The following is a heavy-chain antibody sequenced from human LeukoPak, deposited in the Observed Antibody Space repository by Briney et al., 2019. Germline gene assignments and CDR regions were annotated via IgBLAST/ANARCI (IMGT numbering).Heavy chain of an antibody. D-gene: IGHD3-9*01. CDR1: GGSFSGYY. J-gene: IGHJ5*02. CDR2: INHSGST. Sequence: PSETLSLTCAVYGGSFSGYYWSWIRQPPGKGLEWIWEINHSGSTNYNPSLKSRVTISVDTSKNQFSLKLSSVTAADTAVYYCARARARGPVYDILTGYRPTRWFDPWGQGTLVTVSS. CDR3: ARARARGPVYDILTGYRPTRWFDP. V-gene: IGHV4-34*01.